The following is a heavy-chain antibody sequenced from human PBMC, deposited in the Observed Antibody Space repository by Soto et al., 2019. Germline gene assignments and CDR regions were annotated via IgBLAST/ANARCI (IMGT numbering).Heavy chain of an antibody. V-gene: IGHV5-10-1*01. D-gene: IGHD1-7*01. CDR1: GDSFSSYW. J-gene: IGHJ6*02. Sequence: GESLKISCKGSGDSFSSYWINWVRQMPGKGLEWMGRIDPSDSHTDYSPSFQGHVTISADKSINTAYLQWSSLRASDTAICYCARGDWTYDLPRFSMDVWGPGTTVTVSS. CDR2: IDPSDSHT. CDR3: ARGDWTYDLPRFSMDV.